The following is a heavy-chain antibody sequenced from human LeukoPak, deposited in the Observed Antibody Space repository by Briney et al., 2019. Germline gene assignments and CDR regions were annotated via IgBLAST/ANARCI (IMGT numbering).Heavy chain of an antibody. CDR2: INHSGST. D-gene: IGHD3-16*02. CDR1: GGSFSGYY. J-gene: IGHJ4*02. CDR3: ARVGGYDYVWGSYRRKPSFDY. V-gene: IGHV4-34*01. Sequence: SETLSLTCAVYGGSFSGYYWSWMGQPPAKGREWIGEINHSGSTNYNPSLKSRVTISVDTSKNQFSLKLSSVTAADTAVYNWARVGGYDYVWGSYRRKPSFDYWGQGTLVTVSS.